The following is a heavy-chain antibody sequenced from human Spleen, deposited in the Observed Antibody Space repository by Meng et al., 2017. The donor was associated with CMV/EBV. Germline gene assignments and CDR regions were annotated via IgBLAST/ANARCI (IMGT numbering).Heavy chain of an antibody. J-gene: IGHJ4*02. V-gene: IGHV4-34*01. CDR2: INHSGST. Sequence: QVQLAQWGAGLLKTSATLSLTCAVYGGSLSGYYWSWIRQPPGKGLEWIGEINHSGSTNYNPSLKSRVTISVDTSKNQFSLKLSSVTAADTAVYYCASHIAAAGTGYWGQGTLVTVPS. D-gene: IGHD6-13*01. CDR3: ASHIAAAGTGY. CDR1: GGSLSGYY.